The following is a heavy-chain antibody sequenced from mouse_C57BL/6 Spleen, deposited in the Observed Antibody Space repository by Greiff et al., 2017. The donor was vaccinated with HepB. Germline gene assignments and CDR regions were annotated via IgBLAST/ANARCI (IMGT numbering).Heavy chain of an antibody. V-gene: IGHV1-7*01. D-gene: IGHD3-2*02. CDR2: INPSSGYT. CDR3: ARRFFDDSGYVEYCAMDY. J-gene: IGHJ4*01. Sequence: VQLQQSGAELAKPGASVKLSCKASGYTFTSYWMHWVKQRPGQGLEWIGYINPSSGYTKYNQKFKDKATLTATKSSSTAYMQLSSLTCEDSAVDYCARRFFDDSGYVEYCAMDYWGQGTSVTVSS. CDR1: GYTFTSYW.